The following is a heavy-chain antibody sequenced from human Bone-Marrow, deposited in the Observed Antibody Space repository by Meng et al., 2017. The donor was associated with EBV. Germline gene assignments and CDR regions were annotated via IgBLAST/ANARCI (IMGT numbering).Heavy chain of an antibody. CDR2: ISYDGSNK. CDR1: GFTFSSYG. J-gene: IGHJ4*02. Sequence: QVQLVESGGGVVQPGRSLRLSCAASGFTFSSYGMHWVRQAPGKGLEWVAVISYDGSNKYYADSVKGRFTISRDNSKNTLYLQMNSLRAEDTAVYYCAKGPGIVVVKYWGQGTLVTVSS. V-gene: IGHV3-30*18. CDR3: AKGPGIVVVKY. D-gene: IGHD2-21*01.